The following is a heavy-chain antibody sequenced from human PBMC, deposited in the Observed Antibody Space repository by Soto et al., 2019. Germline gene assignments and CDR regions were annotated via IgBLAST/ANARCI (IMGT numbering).Heavy chain of an antibody. CDR2: ISYDGSNK. V-gene: IGHV3-30-3*01. Sequence: QVQLVESGGGVVQPGRSLRLSCAASGFTFSSYAMHWVRQAPGKGLEWVAVISYDGSNKYYADSVKGRFTISRDNSKNTLYLQMNSLRAEDTAVYYCARVLDSSGYYSYYYYYGMDVWGQGTTVTVSS. CDR1: GFTFSSYA. D-gene: IGHD3-22*01. CDR3: ARVLDSSGYYSYYYYYGMDV. J-gene: IGHJ6*02.